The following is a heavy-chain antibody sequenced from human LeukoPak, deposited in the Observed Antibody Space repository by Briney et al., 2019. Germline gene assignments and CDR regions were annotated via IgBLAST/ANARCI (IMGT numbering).Heavy chain of an antibody. CDR1: GYTFTSYA. V-gene: IGHV1-3*01. J-gene: IGHJ4*02. CDR3: ARADWAAAGNY. CDR2: INAGNGNT. Sequence: GASVKVSCKASGYTFTSYAMHWARQAPGQRLEWMGWINAGNGNTKYSQKFQGRVTITRDTSASTAYMELSSLRSEDTAVYYCARADWAAAGNYWGQGTLVTVSS. D-gene: IGHD6-13*01.